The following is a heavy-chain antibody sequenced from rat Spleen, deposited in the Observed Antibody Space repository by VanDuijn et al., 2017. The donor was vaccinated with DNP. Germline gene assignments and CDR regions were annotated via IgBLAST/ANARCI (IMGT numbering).Heavy chain of an antibody. CDR3: ARLRLEWEVRAMDA. J-gene: IGHJ4*01. Sequence: EVQLQESGPGLVKPSQSLSLTCSVNYYSITSSYRWNWIRLFPGNKLEWMGYINSAGSTDNNPSLKSRISITRDTSKNHFFLQMNSVTTEDTATYYCARLRLEWEVRAMDAWGQGTSVTVS. D-gene: IGHD1-1*01. V-gene: IGHV3-3*01. CDR2: INSAGST. CDR1: YYSITSSYR.